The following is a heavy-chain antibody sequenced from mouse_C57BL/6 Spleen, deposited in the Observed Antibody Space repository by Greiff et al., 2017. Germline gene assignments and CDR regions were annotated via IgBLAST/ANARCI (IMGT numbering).Heavy chain of an antibody. Sequence: EVMLVESEGGLVQPGSSMKLSCTASGFTFSDYYMAWVRQVPEKGLEWVANINYDGSSTYYLDSLKSRFIISRDNAKNILYLQMSSLKSEDTATYYCARDKGNHWYFDVWGTGTTVTVSS. D-gene: IGHD2-1*01. CDR1: GFTFSDYY. J-gene: IGHJ1*03. CDR2: INYDGSST. CDR3: ARDKGNHWYFDV. V-gene: IGHV5-16*01.